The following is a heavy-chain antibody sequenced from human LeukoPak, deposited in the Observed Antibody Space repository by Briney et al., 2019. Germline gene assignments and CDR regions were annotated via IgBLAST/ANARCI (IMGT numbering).Heavy chain of an antibody. J-gene: IGHJ4*02. V-gene: IGHV3-30*19. Sequence: PGGSLRLSCAASGFTFGTYGMHWVRQAPGKGLEWVAVIWYDGSNKYYADSVKGRFTISRDNSKNTLYLQMNSLRAEDTAVYYCARDPLGYCSGGSCYYFDYWGQGTLVTVSS. D-gene: IGHD2-15*01. CDR1: GFTFGTYG. CDR3: ARDPLGYCSGGSCYYFDY. CDR2: IWYDGSNK.